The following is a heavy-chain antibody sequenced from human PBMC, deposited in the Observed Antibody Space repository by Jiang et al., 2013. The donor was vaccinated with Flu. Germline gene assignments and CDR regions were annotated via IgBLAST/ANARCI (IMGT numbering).Heavy chain of an antibody. Sequence: LLKPSETLSLTCTVSGGSISSSSYYWGWIRQPPGKGLEWIGSIYYSGSTYYNPSLKSRVTISVDTSKNQFSLKLSSVTAADTAVYYCARRFGRDETRWFDPWGQGTLVTVSS. D-gene: IGHD3-3*01. V-gene: IGHV4-39*01. CDR3: ARRFGRDETRWFDP. CDR1: GGSISSSSYY. J-gene: IGHJ5*02. CDR2: IYYSGST.